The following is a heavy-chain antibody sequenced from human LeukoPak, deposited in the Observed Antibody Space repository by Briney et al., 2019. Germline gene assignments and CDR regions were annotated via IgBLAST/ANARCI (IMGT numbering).Heavy chain of an antibody. J-gene: IGHJ4*02. V-gene: IGHV3-30*04. CDR2: ISYDGSNK. CDR1: GFTFSSYA. CDR3: AKDGAWLRFDD. D-gene: IGHD5-12*01. Sequence: GRSLRLSCAASGFTFSSYAMHWVRQAPDKGLEWVAVISYDGSNKYYADSVKGRFTISRDDSKNTLYLQMRNLRADDTAVYYCAKDGAWLRFDDWGQGILVTVSS.